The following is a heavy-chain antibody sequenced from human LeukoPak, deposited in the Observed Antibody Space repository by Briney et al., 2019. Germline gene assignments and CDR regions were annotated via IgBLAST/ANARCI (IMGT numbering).Heavy chain of an antibody. J-gene: IGHJ4*02. Sequence: SETLSLTCTVSGGSISSSGYYWGWIRQPPGKGLEWIGSISYSGTTYYNPSLKSRVTISVDTSKNQFSLKLSSVTAADTAVYYCATRDDFEGYWGQGTLVTVSS. V-gene: IGHV4-39*07. D-gene: IGHD3-3*01. CDR1: GGSISSSGYY. CDR2: ISYSGTT. CDR3: ATRDDFEGY.